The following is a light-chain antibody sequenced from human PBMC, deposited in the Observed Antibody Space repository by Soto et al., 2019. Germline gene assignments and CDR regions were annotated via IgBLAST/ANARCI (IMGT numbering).Light chain of an antibody. V-gene: IGKV1-39*01. CDR2: AAS. CDR1: HIISSY. CDR3: QQSYSTPQT. J-gene: IGKJ1*01. Sequence: DIQMTHSPSSLSASVGHRVTITCRASHIISSYLDWYQQKPGKAPKLLIYAASSLQSGVPSRFSGSGSGTDFTLTISSLQPEDFATYYCQQSYSTPQTFGQGTKVDI.